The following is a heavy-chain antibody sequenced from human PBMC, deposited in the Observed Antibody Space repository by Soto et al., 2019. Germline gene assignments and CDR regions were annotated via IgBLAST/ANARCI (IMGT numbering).Heavy chain of an antibody. CDR1: GFSLSTSGMC. J-gene: IGHJ4*02. Sequence: SGPTLVNPTQTLTLTCTFSGFSLSTSGMCVSRIRQPPGKALEWLTRIDWDDDKYYSTSLKTRLTISKDTSKNQVVLTVTNIDPVDTATYYCARTRGQVGASDYWGQGTLVTVSS. V-gene: IGHV2-70*11. D-gene: IGHD3-10*01. CDR2: IDWDDDK. CDR3: ARTRGQVGASDY.